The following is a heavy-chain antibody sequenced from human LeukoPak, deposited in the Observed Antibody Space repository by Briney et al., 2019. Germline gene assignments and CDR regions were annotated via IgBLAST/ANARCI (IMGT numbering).Heavy chain of an antibody. D-gene: IGHD3-10*01. J-gene: IGHJ4*01. CDR3: ATYGSGSGTFFDS. CDR1: GYMFNDYY. Sequence: GGSLRLSCAASGYMFNDYYMAWIRQTPEKGLEWLSYISHSGSTIYYADSVKGRFTISRDNGKNSVYLQMNSLRAEDTALYYCATYGSGSGTFFDSWGQGTLVTVSS. CDR2: ISHSGSTI. V-gene: IGHV3-11*04.